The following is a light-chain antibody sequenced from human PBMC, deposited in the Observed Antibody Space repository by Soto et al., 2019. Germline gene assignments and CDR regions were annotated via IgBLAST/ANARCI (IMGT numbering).Light chain of an antibody. V-gene: IGKV1-39*01. CDR1: QSISSY. CDR2: AAS. CDR3: QQSYSTPFT. Sequence: DIQMTQSPSSLSASVGDRVTITCRASQSISSYLNWYQQKPGKAPKLLIYAASSLQSGVTSRFSGSGSGIDFTLTISSLQPEDFATYYCQQSYSTPFTFGPGTKVDIK. J-gene: IGKJ3*01.